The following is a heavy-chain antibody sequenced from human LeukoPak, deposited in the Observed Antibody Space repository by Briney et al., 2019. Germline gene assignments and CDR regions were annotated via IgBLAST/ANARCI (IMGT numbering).Heavy chain of an antibody. Sequence: ASVKVSCKASGYTFTSYYMHWVRQAPGQGLEWMGIISPSGGSTSYAQKFQGRVTMTRDTSTSTVYMELSSLRSEDTAVYYCARDPISWVGATTTAFDIWGQGTMVTVSS. CDR1: GYTFTSYY. CDR3: ARDPISWVGATTTAFDI. CDR2: ISPSGGST. D-gene: IGHD1-26*01. V-gene: IGHV1-46*01. J-gene: IGHJ3*02.